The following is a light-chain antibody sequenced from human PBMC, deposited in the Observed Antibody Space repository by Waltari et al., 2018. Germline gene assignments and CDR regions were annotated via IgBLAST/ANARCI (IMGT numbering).Light chain of an antibody. V-gene: IGKV3-20*01. CDR3: QQFGTSPYT. J-gene: IGKJ2*01. CDR1: QSVSSNS. CDR2: DAS. Sequence: EIVLTQSPGTLSLSPGESATLSCRASQSVSSNSLAWYQQKPGQAPRLLIYDASSRATGIPDRFSGSGSGTDFTLTISRLGPEDFAVYYCQQFGTSPYTFGQGTKLEIK.